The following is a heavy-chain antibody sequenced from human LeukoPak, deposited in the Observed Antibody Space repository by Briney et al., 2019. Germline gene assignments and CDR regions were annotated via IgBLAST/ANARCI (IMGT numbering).Heavy chain of an antibody. CDR2: IKEDGTET. J-gene: IGHJ4*02. Sequence: GGSLRLSCAASGFMFSSNWMSWVRLAPGKGLEWVANIKEDGTETYYVDSVKGRFTISRDNAKNPLYLQMNSLRVEDTAVYYCAKEGRSLQTYWGQGTLVTVSS. V-gene: IGHV3-7*03. CDR3: AKEGRSLQTY. CDR1: GFMFSSNW. D-gene: IGHD5-24*01.